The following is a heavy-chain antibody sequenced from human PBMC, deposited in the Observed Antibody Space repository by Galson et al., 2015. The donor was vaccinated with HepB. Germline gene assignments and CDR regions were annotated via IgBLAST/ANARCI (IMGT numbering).Heavy chain of an antibody. CDR1: GGSISSYY. V-gene: IGHV4-59*01. CDR3: ARAYYDSSGYYPFDY. CDR2: IYYSGST. D-gene: IGHD3-22*01. Sequence: TLSLTCTVSGGSISSYYWSWIRQPPGKGLEWIGYIYYSGSTNYNPSLKSRVTISVDTSKNQFSLKLSSVTAADTAVYYCARAYYDSSGYYPFDYWGQGTLVTVSS. J-gene: IGHJ4*02.